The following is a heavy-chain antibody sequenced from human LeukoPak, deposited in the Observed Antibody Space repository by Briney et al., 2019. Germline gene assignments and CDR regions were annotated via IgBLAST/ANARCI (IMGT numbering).Heavy chain of an antibody. CDR2: IWYDGSNK. Sequence: GGSLGLSCAASGFTFSSYGMHWVRQAPGKGLEWVAVIWYDGSNKYYADSVKGRFTISRDNSKNTLYLQMNSLRAEDTAVYYCARGDYYDSSGYYRPGYWGQGTLVTASS. CDR1: GFTFSSYG. CDR3: ARGDYYDSSGYYRPGY. J-gene: IGHJ4*02. D-gene: IGHD3-22*01. V-gene: IGHV3-33*01.